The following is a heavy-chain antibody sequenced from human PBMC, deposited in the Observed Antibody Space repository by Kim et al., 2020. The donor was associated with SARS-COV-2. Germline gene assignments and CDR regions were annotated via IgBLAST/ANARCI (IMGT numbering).Heavy chain of an antibody. V-gene: IGHV3-30*04. Sequence: GGSLRLSCAASGFTFSSYAMHWVRQAPGKGLEWVAVISYDGSNKYYADSVKGRFTISRDNSKNTLYLQMNSLRAEDTAVYYCARDSGSGPQAGFYGMDV. J-gene: IGHJ6*01. D-gene: IGHD3-10*01. CDR1: GFTFSSYA. CDR3: ARDSGSGPQAGFYGMDV. CDR2: ISYDGSNK.